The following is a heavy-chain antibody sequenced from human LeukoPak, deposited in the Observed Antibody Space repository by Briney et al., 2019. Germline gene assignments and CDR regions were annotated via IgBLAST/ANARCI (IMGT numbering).Heavy chain of an antibody. Sequence: GASVKVSCKASGGTFTSYGISWVRQAPGQGLEWMGWISAYNGNTNYAQKLQGRVTMTTDTSTSTAYMELRSLRSDDTAVYYCARALRTFLSEWWNDYWGQGTLSPSPQ. CDR1: GGTFTSYG. V-gene: IGHV1-18*01. D-gene: IGHD2-15*01. CDR3: ARALRTFLSEWWNDY. CDR2: ISAYNGNT. J-gene: IGHJ4*02.